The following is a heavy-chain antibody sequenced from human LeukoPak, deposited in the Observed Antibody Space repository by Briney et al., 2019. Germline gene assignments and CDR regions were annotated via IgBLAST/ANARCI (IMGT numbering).Heavy chain of an antibody. CDR3: ARDLRSSGWTENDY. Sequence: ASVKVSCKASGYTFTTYGIRWVRQAPGQALEWMGWISAYNGNTNYAQKLQGRVTLTTDTSTSTAYMELRSLGSDDTAVYYCARDLRSSGWTENDYWGPGTLVTVSS. CDR2: ISAYNGNT. V-gene: IGHV1-18*01. D-gene: IGHD6-19*01. J-gene: IGHJ4*02. CDR1: GYTFTTYG.